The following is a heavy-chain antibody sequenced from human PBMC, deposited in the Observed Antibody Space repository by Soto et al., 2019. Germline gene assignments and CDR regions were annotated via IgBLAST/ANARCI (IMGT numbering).Heavy chain of an antibody. V-gene: IGHV5-51*01. D-gene: IGHD2-2*01. Sequence: GESLKISCKGSGYSFTSYWIGWVRQMPGKGLEWMGIIYPGDSDTRYSPSFQGRVTISADKSISTAYLQWSSLKASDTAMYYCSRLVVPAATDYYYGMDVWGQGTTVTVSS. J-gene: IGHJ6*02. CDR3: SRLVVPAATDYYYGMDV. CDR2: IYPGDSDT. CDR1: GYSFTSYW.